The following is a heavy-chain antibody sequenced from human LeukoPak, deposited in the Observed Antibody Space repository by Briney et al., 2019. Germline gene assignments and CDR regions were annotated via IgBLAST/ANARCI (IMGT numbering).Heavy chain of an antibody. D-gene: IGHD2/OR15-2a*01. CDR3: ASLVLRTGNFDY. V-gene: IGHV4-34*01. Sequence: SETLSLTCAVYGGSFSGYYWSWIRQPPGKGLEWIGEINHSGSTNYNPSLKSRVTISVDTSKNQFSLKLSSVTAADTAVYYCASLVLRTGNFDYWGQGTLVTVSS. CDR2: INHSGST. CDR1: GGSFSGYY. J-gene: IGHJ4*02.